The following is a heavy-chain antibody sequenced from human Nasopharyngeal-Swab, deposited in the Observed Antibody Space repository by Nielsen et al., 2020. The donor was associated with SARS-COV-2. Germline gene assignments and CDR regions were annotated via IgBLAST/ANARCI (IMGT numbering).Heavy chain of an antibody. J-gene: IGHJ4*02. CDR3: ARGRQQWLIYDY. D-gene: IGHD6-19*01. V-gene: IGHV4-34*01. Sequence: SETLSLTCAVYGGSFSSYYWTWIRQPPGKGLEWIGEINHGGGTNYNPSLKSRVTISVDTSKNQFSLNLSSVTAADTAVYYCARGRQQWLIYDYWGQGTPVTVSS. CDR1: GGSFSSYY. CDR2: INHGGGT.